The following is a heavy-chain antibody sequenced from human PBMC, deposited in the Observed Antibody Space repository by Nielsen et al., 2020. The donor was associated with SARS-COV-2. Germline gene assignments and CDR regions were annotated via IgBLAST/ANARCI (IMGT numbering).Heavy chain of an antibody. Sequence: GGSLRLSCAASGFTVSSNYMSWVRQAPGKGLEWVSVIYSGGSTYYADSVKGRFTISRDNSKNTLYLQMNSLRAEDTAVYYCARDQSSSWGEDYFDYWGQGTLVTVSS. CDR2: IYSGGST. CDR1: GFTVSSNY. J-gene: IGHJ4*02. D-gene: IGHD6-13*01. CDR3: ARDQSSSWGEDYFDY. V-gene: IGHV3-53*01.